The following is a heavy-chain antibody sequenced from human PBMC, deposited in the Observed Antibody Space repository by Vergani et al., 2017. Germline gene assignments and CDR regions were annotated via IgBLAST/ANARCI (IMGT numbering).Heavy chain of an antibody. Sequence: EVQLVESGGGLVQPGGSLRLPCAASGFTFSSYSMNWVRQAPGKGLEWVSYISSSSSTIYYADSLKGRFTNSRYNAKNSLYLQMNSLRAEETAVYYCARDRTFDYWGQGTLVTVSS. CDR2: ISSSSSTI. J-gene: IGHJ4*02. V-gene: IGHV3-48*04. CDR3: ARDRTFDY. CDR1: GFTFSSYS.